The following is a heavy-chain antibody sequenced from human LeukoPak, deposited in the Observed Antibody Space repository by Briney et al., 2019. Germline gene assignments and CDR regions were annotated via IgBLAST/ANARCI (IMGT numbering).Heavy chain of an antibody. CDR1: GASISSYY. J-gene: IGHJ4*02. CDR3: ARDHYDSQGGVDY. CDR2: ISYSGGS. V-gene: IGHV4-59*12. Sequence: SETLSLTCTVSGASISSYYWSWIRQPPGKGLEWIGYISYSGGSNYNPSLNYNPSLKSRVTISVDTSEKRLSLKLSSVTAADTAVYYCARDHYDSQGGVDYWGQGTLVTVSS. D-gene: IGHD3-22*01.